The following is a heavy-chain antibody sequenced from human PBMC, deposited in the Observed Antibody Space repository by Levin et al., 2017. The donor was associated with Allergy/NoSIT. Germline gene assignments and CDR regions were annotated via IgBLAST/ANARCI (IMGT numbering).Heavy chain of an antibody. J-gene: IGHJ4*02. V-gene: IGHV3-23*01. Sequence: PGGSLRLSCAASGFTFSSYAMSWVCQAPGKGLEWVSAISGSGGSTYYADSVKGRFTISRDNSKNTLYLQMNSLRAEDTAVYYCAKGREKGIAVAVDYWGQGTLVTVSS. CDR1: GFTFSSYA. D-gene: IGHD6-19*01. CDR3: AKGREKGIAVAVDY. CDR2: ISGSGGST.